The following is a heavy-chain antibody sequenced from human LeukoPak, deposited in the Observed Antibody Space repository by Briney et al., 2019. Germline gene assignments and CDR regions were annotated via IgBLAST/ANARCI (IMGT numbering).Heavy chain of an antibody. J-gene: IGHJ4*02. D-gene: IGHD1-20*01. CDR3: ARVITGSLTPYDY. CDR2: INPNSGGT. CDR1: GYTFTGYY. Sequence: GASVKVSCKASGYTFTGYYMHWVRQAPGQGLEWMGWINPNSGGTNYAQKFQGRVTMTRDTSISTAYMELSRLRSDDTAVYYCARVITGSLTPYDYWAREPWSPSPQ. V-gene: IGHV1-2*02.